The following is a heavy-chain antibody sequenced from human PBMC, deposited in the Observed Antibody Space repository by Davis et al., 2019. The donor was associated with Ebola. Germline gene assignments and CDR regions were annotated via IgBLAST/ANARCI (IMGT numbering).Heavy chain of an antibody. CDR3: GRAYSSSYGMDV. CDR1: GYTFTSYY. D-gene: IGHD6-13*01. J-gene: IGHJ6*04. V-gene: IGHV1-46*01. Sequence: AASVKVSCKASGYTFTSYYMHWVRQAPGQGLEWMGIINPSGGSTSYAQKFQGRVTITRDMSTSTAYMELSSLRSEDTAVYYCGRAYSSSYGMDVWGKGTTVTVSS. CDR2: INPSGGST.